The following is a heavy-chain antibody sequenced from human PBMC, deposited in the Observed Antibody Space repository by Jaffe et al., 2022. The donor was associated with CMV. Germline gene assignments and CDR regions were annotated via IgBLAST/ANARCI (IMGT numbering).Heavy chain of an antibody. CDR2: IKQDGSEK. CDR3: ARGHDYGDYVVDY. J-gene: IGHJ4*02. V-gene: IGHV3-7*01. CDR1: GFTFSSYW. D-gene: IGHD4-17*01. Sequence: EVQLVESGGGLVQPGGSLRLSCAASGFTFSSYWMSWVRQAPGKGLEWVANIKQDGSEKYYVDSVKGRFTISRDNAKNSLYLQMNSLRAEDTAVYYCARGHDYGDYVVDYWGQGTLVTVSS.